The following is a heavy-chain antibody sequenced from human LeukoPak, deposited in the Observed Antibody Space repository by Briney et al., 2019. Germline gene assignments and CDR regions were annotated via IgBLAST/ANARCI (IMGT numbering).Heavy chain of an antibody. V-gene: IGHV4-59*08. CDR2: IYYSGTT. CDR1: GGSISSYY. CDR3: ARYSGDAHFDY. Sequence: SETLSLTCSVSGGSISSYYWSWIPQPPGKGLEWIGYIYYSGTTNYNPSLKSRVTISVDTSKNQFSLKLTSVTAADTAVYYCARYSGDAHFDYSGQGTLVTVSS. D-gene: IGHD1-26*01. J-gene: IGHJ4*02.